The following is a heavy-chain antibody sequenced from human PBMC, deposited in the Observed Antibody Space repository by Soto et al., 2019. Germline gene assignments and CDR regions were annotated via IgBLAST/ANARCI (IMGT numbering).Heavy chain of an antibody. D-gene: IGHD3-22*01. J-gene: IGHJ4*02. CDR3: ARGPNYYDSSGYYPAPFDY. CDR2: IIPIFGTA. Sequence: GASVKVSCKVSGYSLTELSIHWVRQAPGEGLEWMGGIIPIFGTANYAQKFQGRVTITADESTSTAYMELSSLRSEDTAVYYCARGPNYYDSSGYYPAPFDYWGQGTLVTSPQ. CDR1: GYSLTELS. V-gene: IGHV1-69*13.